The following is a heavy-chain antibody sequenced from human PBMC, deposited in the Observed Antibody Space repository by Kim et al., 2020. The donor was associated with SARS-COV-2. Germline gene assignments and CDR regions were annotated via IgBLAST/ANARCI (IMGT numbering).Heavy chain of an antibody. D-gene: IGHD3-16*01. CDR3: ARGVGLQDGSKP. CDR1: GGSFSGYY. J-gene: IGHJ5*02. Sequence: SETLSLTCAVYGGSFSGYYWSWIRQPPGKGLEWIGEINHSGSTNYNPSLKSRVTISVDTSKNQFSLKLSSVTAADTAVYYCARGVGLQDGSKPWGQGTLVTVSS. V-gene: IGHV4-34*01. CDR2: INHSGST.